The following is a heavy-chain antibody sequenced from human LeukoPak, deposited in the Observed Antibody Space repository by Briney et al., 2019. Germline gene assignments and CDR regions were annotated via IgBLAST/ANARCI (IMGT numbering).Heavy chain of an antibody. V-gene: IGHV3-21*01. CDR1: GFTFSSYS. J-gene: IGHJ4*02. Sequence: GGSLRLSCAASGFTFSSYSMNWVRQVPGKGLEWVSSVSSSSTYIYYADSVKGRFTISRDNAKNSLYLQMNSLRAEDTAVYYCARDLGAVAGTGFDYWGQGTLVTVSS. CDR2: VSSSSTYI. CDR3: ARDLGAVAGTGFDY. D-gene: IGHD6-19*01.